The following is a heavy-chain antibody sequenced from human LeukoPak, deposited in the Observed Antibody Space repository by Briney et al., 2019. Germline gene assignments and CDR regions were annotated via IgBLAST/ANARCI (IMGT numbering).Heavy chain of an antibody. Sequence: GGSLRLSCAASGFTVRSNYMSWVNQAPGKGLEWVSLIFNDGSTYYADSVKARFTISRDNSMDTLYLQMNSLRVEDTAVYYCARDPGGDNAYWGQGTLVTVSS. J-gene: IGHJ4*02. D-gene: IGHD4-17*01. CDR2: IFNDGST. CDR3: ARDPGGDNAY. V-gene: IGHV3-66*01. CDR1: GFTVRSNY.